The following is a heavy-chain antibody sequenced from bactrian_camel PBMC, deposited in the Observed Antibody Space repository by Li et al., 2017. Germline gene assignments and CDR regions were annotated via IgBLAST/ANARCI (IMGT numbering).Heavy chain of an antibody. CDR1: GYTYSGNC. V-gene: IGHV3S53*01. CDR3: AADSVNLQLARWYSY. J-gene: IGHJ4*01. D-gene: IGHD7*01. Sequence: QVESGGGSVPAGGSLTLSCAASGYTYSGNCMGWFRQAPGKEREGVAAVNTAGLTTYTYAVQGRFTISRDNAKNTVYLQMDSLNHEDTGTYYCAADSVNLQLARWYSYWGQGTQVT. CDR2: VNTAGLT.